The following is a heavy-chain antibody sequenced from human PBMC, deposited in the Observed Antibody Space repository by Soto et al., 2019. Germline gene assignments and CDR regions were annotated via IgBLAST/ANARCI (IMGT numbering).Heavy chain of an antibody. Sequence: GGSLRLSCAASGFTFSSYWMSWVRQAPGKGLEWVANIKQDGSEKYYVDPVKGRFTISRDNAKNSLYLQMNSLRAEDTAVYYCARDWGYSSSWPTHGMDVWGQGTTVTVSS. CDR1: GFTFSSYW. CDR3: ARDWGYSSSWPTHGMDV. V-gene: IGHV3-7*01. J-gene: IGHJ6*02. CDR2: IKQDGSEK. D-gene: IGHD6-13*01.